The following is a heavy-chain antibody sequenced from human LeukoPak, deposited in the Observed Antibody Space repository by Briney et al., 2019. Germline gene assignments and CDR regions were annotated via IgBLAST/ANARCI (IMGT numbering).Heavy chain of an antibody. CDR2: IYTSGST. Sequence: PGGSLRLSCAASGFSVSSTYMSSVRQAPGKGLEWVSLIYTSGSTFYADSVMGRFTISRDNSKNTLFLQMNSLRAEDSAVYYCTRDRAGTQSWVEFDFWGQGTLVTVSS. CDR3: TRDRAGTQSWVEFDF. CDR1: GFSVSSTY. V-gene: IGHV3-66*03. D-gene: IGHD3-10*01. J-gene: IGHJ5*01.